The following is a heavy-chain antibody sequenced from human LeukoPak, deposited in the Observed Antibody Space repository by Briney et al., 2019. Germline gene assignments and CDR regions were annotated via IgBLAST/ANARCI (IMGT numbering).Heavy chain of an antibody. V-gene: IGHV4-59*08. CDR1: GGSISSYY. CDR2: IYYSGST. CDR3: ASTSVLRYFDWLPYPDY. D-gene: IGHD3-9*01. J-gene: IGHJ4*02. Sequence: SETLSLTCTVSGGSISSYYWSWIRQPPGKGLEWIGYIYYSGSTNYNPSLKSRVTISVDTSKNQFSLKLSSVAAADTAVYYCASTSVLRYFDWLPYPDYWGQGTLVTVSS.